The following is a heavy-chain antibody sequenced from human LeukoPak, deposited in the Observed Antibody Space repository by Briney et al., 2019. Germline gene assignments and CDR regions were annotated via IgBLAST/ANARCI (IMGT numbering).Heavy chain of an antibody. CDR1: GFTFSSYS. CDR2: ISSSSSYI. V-gene: IGHV3-21*01. D-gene: IGHD3-22*01. Sequence: GGSLRPSCAASGFTFSSYSMNWVRQAPGKGLEWVSSISSSSSYIYYADSVKGRFTISRDNAKNSLYLQMNSLRAEDTAVYYCARDRGYYYDSSGYYYVEGFDPWGQGTLVTVSS. J-gene: IGHJ5*02. CDR3: ARDRGYYYDSSGYYYVEGFDP.